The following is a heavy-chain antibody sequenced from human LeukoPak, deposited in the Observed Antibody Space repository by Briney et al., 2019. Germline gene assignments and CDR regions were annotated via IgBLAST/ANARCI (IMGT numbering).Heavy chain of an antibody. CDR1: GFTFSSYG. CDR3: VRDRPNYYDSTGHYYRRNGDH. J-gene: IGHJ5*02. Sequence: PGGSLRLSCAASGFTFSSYGMHWVRQAPGKGLEWVAFIRYDGSNKYYADSVKGRFTISRDNSENTLYLQMNSLRADDTAIYYCVRDRPNYYDSTGHYYRRNGDHWGQGTLVTVSS. CDR2: IRYDGSNK. D-gene: IGHD3-22*01. V-gene: IGHV3-30*02.